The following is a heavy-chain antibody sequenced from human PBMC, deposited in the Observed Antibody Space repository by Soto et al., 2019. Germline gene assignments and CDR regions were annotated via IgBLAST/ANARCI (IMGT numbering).Heavy chain of an antibody. J-gene: IGHJ4*02. Sequence: PSETLSLTCAVYGGSFSGYYWSWIRQPPGKGLEWIGEINHSGSTNYNPSLKSRVTISADTSKNQFSLKLSSVTAADAAVYYCARAGSYYKTFDYWGQGTLVTVSS. CDR1: GGSFSGYY. V-gene: IGHV4-34*01. CDR2: INHSGST. D-gene: IGHD3-10*01. CDR3: ARAGSYYKTFDY.